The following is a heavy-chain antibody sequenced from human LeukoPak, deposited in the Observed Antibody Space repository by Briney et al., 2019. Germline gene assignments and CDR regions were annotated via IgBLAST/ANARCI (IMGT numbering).Heavy chain of an antibody. Sequence: SETLSLTCTVSGYSISSGYYWGWIRQPPGKGLEWIGSIYHSGSTYYNPSLKSRVTISVDTSKNQFSLKLSSVTAADTAVYYCARDLPYGYGSGKGLSYWGQGTLVTVSS. CDR1: GYSISSGYY. D-gene: IGHD3-10*01. J-gene: IGHJ4*02. V-gene: IGHV4-38-2*02. CDR3: ARDLPYGYGSGKGLSY. CDR2: IYHSGST.